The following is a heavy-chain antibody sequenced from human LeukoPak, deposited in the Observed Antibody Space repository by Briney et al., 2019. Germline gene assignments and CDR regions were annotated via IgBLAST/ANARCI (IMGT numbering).Heavy chain of an antibody. V-gene: IGHV3-30*02. Sequence: GSLRLSCVTSGFTFSEYWMSWVRQAPGKGLEWVAFIRYDGSNKYYADSVKGRFTISRDNPKNTLYLQMNSLRAEDTAVYYCANAGIVVVPAAMWPPSYWGQGTLVTVSS. CDR2: IRYDGSNK. D-gene: IGHD2-2*01. J-gene: IGHJ4*02. CDR1: GFTFSEYW. CDR3: ANAGIVVVPAAMWPPSY.